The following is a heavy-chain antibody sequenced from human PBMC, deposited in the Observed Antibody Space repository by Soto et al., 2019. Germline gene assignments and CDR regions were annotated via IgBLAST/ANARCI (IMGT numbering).Heavy chain of an antibody. Sequence: PSETLSLTCTVSGGSISSYYWSWIRQPPGKGLEWIGYIYYSGSTNYNPSLKSRVTISVDTSKNQFSLKLSSVTAADTAVYYCASNGYDSSGYYYGRYYYYGMDVWGQGTTVTVSS. J-gene: IGHJ6*02. CDR3: ASNGYDSSGYYYGRYYYYGMDV. CDR2: IYYSGST. D-gene: IGHD3-22*01. V-gene: IGHV4-59*08. CDR1: GGSISSYY.